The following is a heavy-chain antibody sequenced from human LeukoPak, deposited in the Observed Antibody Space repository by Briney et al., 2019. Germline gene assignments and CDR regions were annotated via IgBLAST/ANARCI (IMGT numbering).Heavy chain of an antibody. CDR2: INSDGSST. CDR1: GFTFSSYW. Sequence: SGGSLRLSCAASGFTFSSYWMHWVRQAPGKGPVWVSRINSDGSSTSYADSVKGRFTISRDNAKNTLYLQMNSLRAEDTAVYYCARDSVYYFDYWGQGTLVTVSS. V-gene: IGHV3-74*01. D-gene: IGHD2-8*01. J-gene: IGHJ4*02. CDR3: ARDSVYYFDY.